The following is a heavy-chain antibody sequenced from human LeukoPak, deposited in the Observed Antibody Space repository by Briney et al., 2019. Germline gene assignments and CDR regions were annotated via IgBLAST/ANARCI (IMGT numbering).Heavy chain of an antibody. CDR1: GGTFSSYA. D-gene: IGHD1-26*01. CDR2: IIPILGIA. CDR3: ARGPSGSPDY. V-gene: IGHV1-69*04. Sequence: VASVKVSCKASGGTFSSYAISWVRQAPGQGLEWMGRIIPILGIANYAQKFQGRVTITADKSTGTAYMELSSLRSEDTAVYYCARGPSGSPDYWGQGTLVTVSS. J-gene: IGHJ4*02.